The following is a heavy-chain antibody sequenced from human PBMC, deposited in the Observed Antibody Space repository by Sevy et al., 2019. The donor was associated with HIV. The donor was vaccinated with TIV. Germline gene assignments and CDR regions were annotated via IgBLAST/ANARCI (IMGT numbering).Heavy chain of an antibody. CDR3: ARLTTKPTSDLYGMDV. Sequence: ASVKVSCKASGYTFTDYYIHWVRQAPGQGLEWMAWINPNDGVTNYAQRFQGGVTVTTDTFVTTAYMELRGLRYDDTAIYYCARLTTKPTSDLYGMDVWGQGTTVTVSS. CDR1: GYTFTDYY. J-gene: IGHJ6*02. V-gene: IGHV1-2*02. D-gene: IGHD4-17*01. CDR2: INPNDGVT.